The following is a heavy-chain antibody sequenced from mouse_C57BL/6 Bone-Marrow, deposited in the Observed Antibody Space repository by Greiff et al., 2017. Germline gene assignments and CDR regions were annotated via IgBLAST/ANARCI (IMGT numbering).Heavy chain of an antibody. Sequence: VHLVESGAELVRPGASVKLSCKASGYTFTDYYINWVKQRPGQGLEWIARIYPGSGNTYYNEKFKGKATLTAEKSSSTAYMQLSSLTSEDSAVYFCARRSGSRGFDYWGQGTTLTVSS. CDR3: ARRSGSRGFDY. D-gene: IGHD1-1*01. J-gene: IGHJ2*01. CDR1: GYTFTDYY. CDR2: IYPGSGNT. V-gene: IGHV1-76*01.